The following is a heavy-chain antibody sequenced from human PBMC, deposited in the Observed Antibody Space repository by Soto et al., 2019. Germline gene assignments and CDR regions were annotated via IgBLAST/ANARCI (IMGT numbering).Heavy chain of an antibody. CDR1: GYTFTRYA. V-gene: IGHV1-3*01. J-gene: IGHJ5*02. Sequence: ASVKGSCKASGYTFTRYAVHWVRQAPGQRLEWMGWINAGNGNTKYSQKFQGRVTITRDTSASTAYMELSSLRSEDTAVYYCARDPGYSSSWYAFWFDPWGQGTLVTVSS. D-gene: IGHD6-13*01. CDR2: INAGNGNT. CDR3: ARDPGYSSSWYAFWFDP.